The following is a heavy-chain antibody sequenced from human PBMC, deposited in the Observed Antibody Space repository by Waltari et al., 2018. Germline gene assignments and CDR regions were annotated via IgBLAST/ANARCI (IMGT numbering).Heavy chain of an antibody. CDR1: GGSFGRYA. V-gene: IGHV1-69*12. Sequence: QVHLVQSGAAVKKPGSSVKVSCKASGGSFGRYAISWVRLAPGQGLEWMGGLIPIFGTPKYAQNFQDRVTITADESTSTVYLELSSLKSEDTALYYCARRQLGGPLDPWGQGTLVTVSS. CDR3: ARRQLGGPLDP. J-gene: IGHJ5*02. CDR2: LIPIFGTP. D-gene: IGHD1-1*01.